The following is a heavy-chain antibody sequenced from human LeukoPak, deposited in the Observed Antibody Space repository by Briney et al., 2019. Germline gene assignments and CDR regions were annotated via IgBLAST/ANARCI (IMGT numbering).Heavy chain of an antibody. J-gene: IGHJ4*02. D-gene: IGHD5/OR15-5a*01. Sequence: GGSLRLSRAASGFTFSSYAMHWGRQAPGKGLEWVAGISYDGSNKYYADSVKGRFTISRDNSKNTLYLQMNSLRSEDTAVYYCARGNIVSTITEVDYWGQGTLVTVSS. CDR3: ARGNIVSTITEVDY. CDR1: GFTFSSYA. V-gene: IGHV3-30*04. CDR2: ISYDGSNK.